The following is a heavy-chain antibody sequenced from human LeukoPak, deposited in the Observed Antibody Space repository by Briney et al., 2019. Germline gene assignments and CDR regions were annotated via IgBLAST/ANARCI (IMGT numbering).Heavy chain of an antibody. D-gene: IGHD5-18*01. Sequence: ASVKVSCKASGYTFTAYYMHWVRQAPGQGLEWLGWINPNTGGTNYAPKFQRRVTMTRDTSISTAYMELSRLRFDDTAVYYCARDDSFQFDYWGQGTLVTVSS. CDR2: INPNTGGT. CDR1: GYTFTAYY. CDR3: ARDDSFQFDY. V-gene: IGHV1-2*02. J-gene: IGHJ4*02.